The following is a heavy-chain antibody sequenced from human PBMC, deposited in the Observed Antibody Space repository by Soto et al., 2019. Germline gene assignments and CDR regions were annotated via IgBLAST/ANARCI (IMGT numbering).Heavy chain of an antibody. D-gene: IGHD6-13*01. J-gene: IGHJ4*02. CDR3: ARIGSSSWYKQRTSYYFDY. CDR1: GGTFSSYA. V-gene: IGHV1-69*13. Sequence: ASVKVSCKASGGTFSSYAISWVRQAPGQGLEWMGGIIPIFGTANYAQKFQGRVTITADESTSTAYMELSSLRSEDTAVYYCARIGSSSWYKQRTSYYFDYWGQGTLVTVSS. CDR2: IIPIFGTA.